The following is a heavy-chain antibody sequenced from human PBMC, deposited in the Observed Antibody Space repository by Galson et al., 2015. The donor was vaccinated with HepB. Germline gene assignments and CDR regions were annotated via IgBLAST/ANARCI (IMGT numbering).Heavy chain of an antibody. Sequence: SVKVSCKASGGTFSSYAISWVRQAPGQGLEWMGGIIPIFGTANYAQKFQGRVTITADESTSTAYMELSSLRSEDTAVYYCARGETGKVVPDYWGQGTLVTVSS. CDR2: IIPIFGTA. J-gene: IGHJ4*02. D-gene: IGHD2-2*01. V-gene: IGHV1-69*13. CDR1: GGTFSSYA. CDR3: ARGETGKVVPDY.